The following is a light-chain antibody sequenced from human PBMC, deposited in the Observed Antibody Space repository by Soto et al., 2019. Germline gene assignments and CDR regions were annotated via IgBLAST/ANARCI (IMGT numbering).Light chain of an antibody. J-gene: IGLJ3*02. CDR3: QTWGTGIQV. CDR1: SGYSRYA. V-gene: IGLV4-69*01. CDR2: LNSDGSH. Sequence: QPVLTQSPSASASLGASVKLTCTLSSGYSRYAIAWHQQQPEKGPRYLMKLNSDGSHSKGDGIPDRFSGSSSGAERYLTISSLQSEDEADYYCQTWGTGIQVFGGGTKLTVL.